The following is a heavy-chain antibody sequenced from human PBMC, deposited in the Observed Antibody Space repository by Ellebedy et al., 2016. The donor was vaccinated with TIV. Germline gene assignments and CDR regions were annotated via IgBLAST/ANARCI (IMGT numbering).Heavy chain of an antibody. CDR2: ISSSSSSI. D-gene: IGHD6-13*01. CDR1: GFTFSSYS. CDR3: AREMRSPDWSSSSWYGALDY. V-gene: IGHV3-48*01. J-gene: IGHJ4*02. Sequence: GGSLRLSCAASGFTFSSYSMNWVRQAPGKGLEWVSYISSSSSSIYYADSVKGRFTISRDYAKNSLYLQMNSLRAEDTAVYYCAREMRSPDWSSSSWYGALDYWGQGTLVTVSS.